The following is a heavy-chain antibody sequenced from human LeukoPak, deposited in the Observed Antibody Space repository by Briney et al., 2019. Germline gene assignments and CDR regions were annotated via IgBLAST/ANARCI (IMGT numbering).Heavy chain of an antibody. V-gene: IGHV3-30*02. CDR2: IRFDGSNQ. CDR3: AKGYGESHFDS. CDR1: GFTFRRFG. Sequence: GGSLRLSCAASGFTFRRFGMHFVRQAPGKGLEWVAFIRFDGSNQYYTDSVKGRFTISRDNSNNTLFLQMNNLRGDDTAVYFCAKGYGESHFDSWGQGTLVTVSS. J-gene: IGHJ4*02. D-gene: IGHD5-18*01.